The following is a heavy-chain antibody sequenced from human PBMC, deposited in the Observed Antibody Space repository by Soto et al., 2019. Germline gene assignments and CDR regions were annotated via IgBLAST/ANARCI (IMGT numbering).Heavy chain of an antibody. CDR2: INHSGST. D-gene: IGHD2-8*01. J-gene: IGHJ6*03. CDR1: GGSFSGYY. Sequence: VQLTQWGAGLLKPSETLSLTCAVYGGSFSGYYWSWIRQPPGKGLEWIGEINHSGSTNHNPSLKSRVTISVDTSKNLFSLKLNSVTAADTAVYYCARTNGWYYYYYMDVWGNGTTVTVSS. V-gene: IGHV4-34*01. CDR3: ARTNGWYYYYYMDV.